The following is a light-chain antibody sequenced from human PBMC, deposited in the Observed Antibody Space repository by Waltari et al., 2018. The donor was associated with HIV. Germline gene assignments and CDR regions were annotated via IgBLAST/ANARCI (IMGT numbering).Light chain of an antibody. J-gene: IGKJ5*01. CDR2: WAY. CDR1: QSVLYSSNNKKY. Sequence: DIVITQCPDSLAVCLGETATINCKSSQSVLYSSNNKKYLAWYQQNSGQPPKPLISWAYTRESGVPDLFSGSGSGTDFTLTTGRLQAEDVAVYYCQQHHDSPLTFGQGTRLEIK. V-gene: IGKV4-1*01. CDR3: QQHHDSPLT.